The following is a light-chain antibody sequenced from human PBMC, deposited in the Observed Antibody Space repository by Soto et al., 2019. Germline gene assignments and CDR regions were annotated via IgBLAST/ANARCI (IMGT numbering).Light chain of an antibody. Sequence: IQLTQSPSSLSASVGDRVTITCRASQGISSYLAWYQQKPGKVPKLLIYVASTLQSGVPSRFSGTGSGTDFTFTISSLQPEDIATYYCQQYSHLITFGQGTRLEI. V-gene: IGKV1-27*01. CDR1: QGISSY. CDR2: VAS. CDR3: QQYSHLIT. J-gene: IGKJ5*01.